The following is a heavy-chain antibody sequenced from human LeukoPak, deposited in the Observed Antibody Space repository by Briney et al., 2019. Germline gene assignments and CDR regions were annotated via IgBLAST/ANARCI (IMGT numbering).Heavy chain of an antibody. D-gene: IGHD4-17*01. J-gene: IGHJ4*02. V-gene: IGHV3-30*18. CDR3: AKEDPAVTTGLHF. CDR1: GFTFSSYG. CDR2: ISYDGSNK. Sequence: GGSLRLSCAPSGFTFSSYGMHWVRQAPGKGPEWVAGISYDGSNKYYADSVKGRFTSSRDNSKNTLHLQMNSLRAEDSAVYYCAKEDPAVTTGLHFWGQGTLVTVSS.